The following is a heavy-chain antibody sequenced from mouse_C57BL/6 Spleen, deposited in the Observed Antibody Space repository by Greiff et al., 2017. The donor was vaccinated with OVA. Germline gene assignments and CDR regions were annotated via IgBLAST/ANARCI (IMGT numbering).Heavy chain of an antibody. Sequence: VQLQQSGPELVKPGASVKISCKASGYTFTDYYMNWVKQSHGKSLEWIGDINPNNGGTSYNQKFKGKATLTVDKSSSTAYMELRSLTSEDSAVYYCASGYYYGSSYGYCDVWGTGTTVTVSS. CDR3: ASGYYYGSSYGYCDV. D-gene: IGHD1-1*01. J-gene: IGHJ1*03. V-gene: IGHV1-26*01. CDR1: GYTFTDYY. CDR2: INPNNGGT.